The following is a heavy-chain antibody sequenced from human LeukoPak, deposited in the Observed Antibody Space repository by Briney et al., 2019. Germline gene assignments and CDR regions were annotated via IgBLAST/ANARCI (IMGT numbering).Heavy chain of an antibody. V-gene: IGHV4-59*01. D-gene: IGHD7-27*01. CDR3: ARAEIIGEFDY. J-gene: IGHJ4*02. Sequence: PSETLSLTCTVSGDSINNYYWSWIRQPPGKGLEWIGYIYYSGSTNYNPSLKSRVTISVDTSMNQFSLKLSSVTAADTAVYYCARAEIIGEFDYWGQGTLVTVSS. CDR2: IYYSGST. CDR1: GDSINNYY.